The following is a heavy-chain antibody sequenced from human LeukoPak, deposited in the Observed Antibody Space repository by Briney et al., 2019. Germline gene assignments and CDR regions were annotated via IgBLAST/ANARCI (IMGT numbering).Heavy chain of an antibody. CDR3: ARGPPYYDFWSGYYRFDY. CDR1: GFTVSSNY. J-gene: IGHJ4*02. CDR2: IYSGGST. V-gene: IGHV3-66*02. D-gene: IGHD3-3*01. Sequence: GGSLRLSCGASGFTVSSNYMSWVRQAPGKGLEWVSVIYSGGSTYYADSVKGRFTISRDNSKNTLYLQMNSLRAEDTAVYYCARGPPYYDFWSGYYRFDYWGQGTLVTVSS.